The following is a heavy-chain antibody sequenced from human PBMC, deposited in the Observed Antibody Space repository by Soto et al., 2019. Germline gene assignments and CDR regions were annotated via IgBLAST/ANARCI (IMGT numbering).Heavy chain of an antibody. V-gene: IGHV1-2*04. CDR3: ALTTVTTDAFDI. CDR2: INPNSGGT. Sequence: QVQLVQSGAEVKKPGASVKVSCKASGYTFTGYYMHWVRQAPGQGLEWMGWINPNSGGTNYAQKFQGWVTMTRDTASSTAYMELSRLRSDDTAVYYCALTTVTTDAFDIWGQGTMVTVSS. J-gene: IGHJ3*02. CDR1: GYTFTGYY. D-gene: IGHD4-17*01.